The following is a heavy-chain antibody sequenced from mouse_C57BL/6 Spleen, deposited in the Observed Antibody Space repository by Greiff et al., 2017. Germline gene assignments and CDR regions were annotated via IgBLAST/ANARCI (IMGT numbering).Heavy chain of an antibody. CDR1: GFSLSTSNMG. Sequence: QVTLKVSGPGILQPSQTLSMTCSFSGFSLSTSNMGIGWIRQPSGKGLEWLAHIWWNDDKYYNPSLKSRLTISKDTSNNQVFLKLTSVDTADTSTYYCSQIAPYYGSSYGYWGQGTTLTVSS. CDR2: IWWNDDK. V-gene: IGHV8-5*01. J-gene: IGHJ2*01. D-gene: IGHD1-1*01. CDR3: SQIAPYYGSSYGY.